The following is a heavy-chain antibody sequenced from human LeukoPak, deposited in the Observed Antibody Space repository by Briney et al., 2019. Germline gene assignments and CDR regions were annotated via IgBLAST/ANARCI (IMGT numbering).Heavy chain of an antibody. V-gene: IGHV3-43*01. J-gene: IGHJ4*02. Sequence: GGSLRLSCAASGFTFDDYTMHWVRQAPGKGLEWVSLISWDGGSTYYADSVKGRFTISRDNSKNSLYLQMNSLRTEDTALYYCAKAKTRFGVCEWELLGGADYFDYWGQGTLVTVSS. CDR2: ISWDGGST. CDR3: AKAKTRFGVCEWELLGGADYFDY. CDR1: GFTFDDYT. D-gene: IGHD1-26*01.